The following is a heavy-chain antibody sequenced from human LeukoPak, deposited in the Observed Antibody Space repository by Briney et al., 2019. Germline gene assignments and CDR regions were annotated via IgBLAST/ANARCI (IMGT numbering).Heavy chain of an antibody. V-gene: IGHV3-30-3*01. Sequence: GGSLRLSCAASGFTFSSYAMHWVRQAPGKGLEWVAVISYDGSNKYYADSVKGRFTISRDNSKNTLYLQMNSLRAEDTAVYYCARMLYGSGSYSNWFDPWGQGTLVTVSS. D-gene: IGHD3-10*01. CDR1: GFTFSSYA. CDR2: ISYDGSNK. J-gene: IGHJ5*02. CDR3: ARMLYGSGSYSNWFDP.